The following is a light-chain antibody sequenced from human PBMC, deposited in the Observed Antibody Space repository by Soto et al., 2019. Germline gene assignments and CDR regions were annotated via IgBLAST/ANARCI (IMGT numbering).Light chain of an antibody. Sequence: QSALTQPASVSGSPGQSMTISCTGTISDVGGHGYVSWYQQHPGKAPKLMIYEVTYRPSGVSDRFSGSKTGNTASLTISGLQAEDEADYYCFSFTSHSSHYVFGTGTKVTVL. V-gene: IGLV2-14*01. J-gene: IGLJ1*01. CDR2: EVT. CDR1: ISDVGGHGY. CDR3: FSFTSHSSHYV.